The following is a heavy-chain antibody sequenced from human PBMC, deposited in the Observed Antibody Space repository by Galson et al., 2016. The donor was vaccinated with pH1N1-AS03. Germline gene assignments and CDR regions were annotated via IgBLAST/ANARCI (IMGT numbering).Heavy chain of an antibody. CDR3: VRGSPHSSSTNYAFEF. CDR2: INTDSGGT. D-gene: IGHD6-13*01. CDR1: GYAFTDYY. J-gene: IGHJ3*01. Sequence: SVKVSCKASGYAFTDYYMHLLRQAPGQGLEWMAWINTDSGGTEYAQKFQGRVTMTRDASISTTYMELGSLRSDDTAVYYCVRGSPHSSSTNYAFEFWGRGTMVTVSS. V-gene: IGHV1-2*02.